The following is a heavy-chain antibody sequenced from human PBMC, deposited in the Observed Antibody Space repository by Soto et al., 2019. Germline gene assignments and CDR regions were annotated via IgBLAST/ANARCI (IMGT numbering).Heavy chain of an antibody. CDR2: IYRSGAT. V-gene: IGHV3-53*01. J-gene: IGHJ6*02. D-gene: IGHD3-10*01. CDR3: ARDSGMIRGSYGVDV. CDR1: GFTVTSDY. Sequence: GGSLRLSCAASGFTVTSDYLTWVRQAPGKGLEWVSVIYRSGATYYPDSVRGRFTASRDYSHNTLYLQMDSLRVEDTAVYYCARDSGMIRGSYGVDVWGPGTTVTVSS.